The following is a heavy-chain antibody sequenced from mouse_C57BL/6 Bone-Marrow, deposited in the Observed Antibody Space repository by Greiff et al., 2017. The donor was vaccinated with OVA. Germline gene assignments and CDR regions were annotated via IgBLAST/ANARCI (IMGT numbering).Heavy chain of an antibody. D-gene: IGHD2-2*01. J-gene: IGHJ3*01. CDR3: ARAMVTRCSFAD. Sequence: QVQLQQSGAELAQPGASVTLSCKASGYTFTSYWMHWVKQRPGQGLEWLGYINPSSGYPKYNQKFKDKAPLTADKASSTDYMQLSSLTYEDSADYDCARAMVTRCSFADWGQGTLVTVSA. CDR1: GYTFTSYW. CDR2: INPSSGYP. V-gene: IGHV1-7*01.